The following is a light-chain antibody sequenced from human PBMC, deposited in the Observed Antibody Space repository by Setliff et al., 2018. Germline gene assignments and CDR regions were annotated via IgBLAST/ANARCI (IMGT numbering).Light chain of an antibody. Sequence: QSALTQPASVSGSPGQSITISCTGTTSDIGAYNYVSWYQQHSGKAPKLMIYDVSNRPSGVSYRFSGSKSGNTASLTISGLQAEDEADYYCSSYGSGSTLVVFGGGTKVTV. V-gene: IGLV2-14*03. CDR1: TSDIGAYNY. CDR3: SSYGSGSTLVV. CDR2: DVS. J-gene: IGLJ3*02.